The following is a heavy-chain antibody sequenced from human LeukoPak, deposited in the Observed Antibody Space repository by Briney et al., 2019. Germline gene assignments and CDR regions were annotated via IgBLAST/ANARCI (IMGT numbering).Heavy chain of an antibody. CDR2: ISSSSSTI. CDR3: ADPGVGY. D-gene: IGHD2-8*01. Sequence: PGRSLRLSCTASGFTFSSYSMNWVRQAPGKGLEWVSYISSSSSTIYYADSVKGRFTISRDNAKNSLYLQMNSLRVEDTAVYYCADPGVGYWGQGTLVTVSA. CDR1: GFTFSSYS. V-gene: IGHV3-48*04. J-gene: IGHJ4*02.